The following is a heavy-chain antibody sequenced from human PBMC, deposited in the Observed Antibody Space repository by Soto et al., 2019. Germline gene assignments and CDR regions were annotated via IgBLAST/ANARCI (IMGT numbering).Heavy chain of an antibody. V-gene: IGHV4-31*03. CDR3: VRSLGEYSYGGYYYYMNV. Sequence: PSETLTLTCTVSGGSISSGGYYWSWIRKHPGKGMEWIGYIYYSGSTYYNPSLKSRVTISVDTSKNQFSLKLSSVTAADTVLFYCVRSLGEYSYGGYYYYMNVGGKGTTVTFSS. J-gene: IGHJ6*03. CDR1: GGSISSGGYY. CDR2: IYYSGST. D-gene: IGHD5-18*01.